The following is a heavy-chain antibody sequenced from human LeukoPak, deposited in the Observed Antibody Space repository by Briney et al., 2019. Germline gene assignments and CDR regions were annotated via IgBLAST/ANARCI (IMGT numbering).Heavy chain of an antibody. Sequence: ASVKVSCKASGYTFTGYYMHWVRQAPGQGLEWMGRINPNSGGTNYAQKFQGRVTMTRDTSISTAYMELSRLRSDDTAVYYCAKGLRTIFGVVIIHNWFDPWGQGTLVTVSS. CDR2: INPNSGGT. CDR3: AKGLRTIFGVVIIHNWFDP. CDR1: GYTFTGYY. V-gene: IGHV1-2*06. J-gene: IGHJ5*02. D-gene: IGHD3-3*01.